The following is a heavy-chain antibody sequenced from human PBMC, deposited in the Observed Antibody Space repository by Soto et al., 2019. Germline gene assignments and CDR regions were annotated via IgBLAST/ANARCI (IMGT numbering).Heavy chain of an antibody. V-gene: IGHV3-23*01. Sequence: PGGSLRLSCAASGFTFSNYAMTWVRQAPGKGLEWVSTISGGGDGTFYADSVKGRFTISRDNSRNTVYLQMNSLRAEDTAVYYCAKKGLGSLTTYCNSGDCHYAFDIWGQGTMVTVS. D-gene: IGHD2-21*02. CDR2: ISGGGDGT. CDR1: GFTFSNYA. J-gene: IGHJ3*02. CDR3: AKKGLGSLTTYCNSGDCHYAFDI.